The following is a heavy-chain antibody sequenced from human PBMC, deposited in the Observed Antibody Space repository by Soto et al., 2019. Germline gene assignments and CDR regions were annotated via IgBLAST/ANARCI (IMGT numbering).Heavy chain of an antibody. V-gene: IGHV3-30*18. J-gene: IGHJ4*02. CDR3: AKDSSIVNIVTTLVFDY. CDR1: GFTFSSYG. Sequence: QVQLVESGGGVVQPGRSLRLSCAASGFTFSSYGMHWVRQAPGKGLEWVAGMSYDGTYRYYADSVKGRFTISRDNAKNTQYLQMNILRAEDTAVYYCAKDSSIVNIVTTLVFDYWGQGTLVTVSS. CDR2: MSYDGTYR. D-gene: IGHD4-4*01.